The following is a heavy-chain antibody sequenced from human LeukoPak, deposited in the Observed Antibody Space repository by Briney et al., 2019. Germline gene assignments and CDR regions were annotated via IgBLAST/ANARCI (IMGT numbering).Heavy chain of an antibody. V-gene: IGHV1-2*06. CDR3: ARXXXXAGXNLXVTY. D-gene: IGHD5-24*01. CDR1: GYTFTGYY. J-gene: IGHJ4*02. CDR2: INPNRGGT. Sequence: ASVKVSCKASGYTFTGYYMHWVRQAPGQGLEWMGRINPNRGGTNYAQKFQGRVTMTRDTSISTAYMELSRLRSDDTAVYYCARXXXXAGXNLXVTYXGQGTLVTXXS.